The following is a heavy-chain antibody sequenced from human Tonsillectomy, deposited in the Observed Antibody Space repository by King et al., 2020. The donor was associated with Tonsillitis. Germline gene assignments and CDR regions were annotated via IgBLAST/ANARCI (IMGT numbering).Heavy chain of an antibody. CDR2: IYYIGST. CDR3: ARHRLRGEAFDI. J-gene: IGHJ3*02. D-gene: IGHD3-10*01. V-gene: IGHV4-59*08. Sequence: QLQESGPGLVKPSETLSLTCTVSGGSISSYYWSWIRQPPGKGLEWIGYIYYIGSTTYNPSLKSRVTISVDTSKNQFSLKLTSVTAADTAVYYCARHRLRGEAFDIWGQGTMVTVSS. CDR1: GGSISSYY.